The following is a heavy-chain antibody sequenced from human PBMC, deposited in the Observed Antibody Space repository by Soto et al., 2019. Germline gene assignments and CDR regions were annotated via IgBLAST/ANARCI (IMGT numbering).Heavy chain of an antibody. V-gene: IGHV4-30-2*01. J-gene: IGHJ4*02. CDR3: ARDDSSNTSGFDY. Sequence: QLQLQESGSGLVKPSQTLSLTCAVSGGSISSGGYSWSWIRQPPGKGLEWIGYIYHSGSTYYNPSLKSRATISVDRSKNKFSLKLSSVTAADKAVYYCARDDSSNTSGFDYWGQGTLVTVSS. CDR1: GGSISSGGYS. CDR2: IYHSGST. D-gene: IGHD3-22*01.